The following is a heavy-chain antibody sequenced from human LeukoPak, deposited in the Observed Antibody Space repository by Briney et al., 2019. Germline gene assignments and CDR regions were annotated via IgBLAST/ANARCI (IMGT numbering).Heavy chain of an antibody. D-gene: IGHD3-16*01. J-gene: IGHJ4*02. CDR1: GGSISSGGYS. CDR2: IYHSGST. Sequence: SQTLTLTCAVSGGSISSGGYSWSWIRQPPGKGLEWIGYIYHSGSTYYNPSLKSRVTISVDTSKNQFSLKLSSVTAADTAVYYCASGGDLYFDYWGQGTLVTVSS. CDR3: ASGGDLYFDY. V-gene: IGHV4-30-2*02.